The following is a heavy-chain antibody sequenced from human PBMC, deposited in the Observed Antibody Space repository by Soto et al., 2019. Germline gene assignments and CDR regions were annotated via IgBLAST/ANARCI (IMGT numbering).Heavy chain of an antibody. V-gene: IGHV4-34*01. J-gene: IGHJ4*02. CDR1: GGSFSGYS. CDR3: ARGLFSETHYSGGWYFFDY. Sequence: QVQLQQWGAGLLKPSETLSLTCAVYGGSFSGYSWTWIRQSPGKGLEWIGQINDGGSANYNPSLNSRVTIAVDTSNNEFFLELSSVTAADTAVYYCARGLFSETHYSGGWYFFDYWGQGTLVTVSS. CDR2: INDGGSA. D-gene: IGHD1-26*01.